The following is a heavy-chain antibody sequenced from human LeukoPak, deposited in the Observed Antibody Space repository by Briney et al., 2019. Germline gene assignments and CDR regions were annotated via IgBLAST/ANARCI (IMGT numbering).Heavy chain of an antibody. J-gene: IGHJ4*02. V-gene: IGHV3-7*01. D-gene: IGHD3-22*01. CDR3: ARGRFNYDSTGYSSFYY. CDR1: GFTFSNYW. CDR2: IKEDGSEK. Sequence: GGSLRLSCEGSGFTFSNYWMSWVRQAPGKGLEWVANIKEDGSEKYYVDSVKGRFTISRDNAKNSVYLQMNSLRVEDTAVYYCARGRFNYDSTGYSSFYYWGQGTLVTVSS.